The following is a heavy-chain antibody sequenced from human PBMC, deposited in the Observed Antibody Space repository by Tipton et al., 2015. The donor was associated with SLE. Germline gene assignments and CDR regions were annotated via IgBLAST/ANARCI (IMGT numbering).Heavy chain of an antibody. CDR3: ARGRLGDSQHHFDY. Sequence: TLSLTCAVSGYSISSGYHWGWIRQPPGKGLEWIGGIYHSGSTYYNPSLKSRVTISVDTSKNQFSLKVSSVTAADTAVYYCARGRLGDSQHHFDYWGQGTLVTVSS. D-gene: IGHD1-26*01. CDR2: IYHSGST. J-gene: IGHJ4*02. V-gene: IGHV4-38-2*01. CDR1: GYSISSGYH.